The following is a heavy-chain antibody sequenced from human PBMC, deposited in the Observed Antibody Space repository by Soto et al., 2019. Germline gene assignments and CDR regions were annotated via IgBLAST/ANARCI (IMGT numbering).Heavy chain of an antibody. CDR2: INTYNGNT. V-gene: IGHV1-18*01. J-gene: IGHJ6*02. Sequence: QVQLVQSGAEVKNPGASVKVSCKTSGYTFTSYGIGWARQAPGQGLEWMGWINTYNGNTNYAQNLQGRVTLTTDTSTSTAYMELRSLRSNDTAIYYCAMVDVYVTPSSPDVWGQGTTVTVSS. CDR3: AMVDVYVTPSSPDV. CDR1: GYTFTSYG. D-gene: IGHD3-16*01.